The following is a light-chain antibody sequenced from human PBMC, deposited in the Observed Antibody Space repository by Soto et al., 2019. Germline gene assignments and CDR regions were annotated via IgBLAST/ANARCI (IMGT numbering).Light chain of an antibody. CDR3: QQYQTSPT. J-gene: IGKJ4*01. CDR2: SDS. CDR1: QSVGSDL. Sequence: LVLTQSPGTLSLSPGERATLSCRASQSVGSDLLAWYQQKPGQAPRLLISSDSRRASGIPDRFSGSGSGTDSTLTISRLEAEDSAVYWCQQYQTSPTFGGGTKVEIK. V-gene: IGKV3-20*01.